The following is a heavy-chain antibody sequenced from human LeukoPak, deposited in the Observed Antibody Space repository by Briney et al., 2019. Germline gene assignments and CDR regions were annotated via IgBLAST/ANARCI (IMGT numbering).Heavy chain of an antibody. V-gene: IGHV3-23*01. CDR2: ITGSGSSS. Sequence: GGSLRLSCAASGFTFSSYAMNWIRQAPGKGLEWVSTITGSGSSSYFADSVKGRFTISRDNSKNTLYLQMNSLRVEDTAVYYCAKDRDYDFWSGYSPRNWFDPWGQGTLVTVSS. D-gene: IGHD3-3*01. CDR1: GFTFSSYA. J-gene: IGHJ5*02. CDR3: AKDRDYDFWSGYSPRNWFDP.